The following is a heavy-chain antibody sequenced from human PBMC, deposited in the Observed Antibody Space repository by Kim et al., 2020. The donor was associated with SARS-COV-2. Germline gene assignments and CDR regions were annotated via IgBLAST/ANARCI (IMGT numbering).Heavy chain of an antibody. CDR3: ARRAVAGWGYFDY. V-gene: IGHV4-39*01. Sequence: YTPSLKSLVTISVDTSKNQFSLKLSSVTAADTAVYYCARRAVAGWGYFDYWGQGTLVTVSS. D-gene: IGHD6-19*01. J-gene: IGHJ4*02.